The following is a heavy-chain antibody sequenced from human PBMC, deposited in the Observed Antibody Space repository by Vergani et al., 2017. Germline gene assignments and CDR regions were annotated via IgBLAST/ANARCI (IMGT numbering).Heavy chain of an antibody. CDR2: ISGSGGST. CDR1: GFTFSSYA. Sequence: EVQLLESGGGLVQPGGSLRLSCAASGFTFSSYAMSWVRQAPGKGLEWVSAISGSGGSTYYADSVKGRFTISRDNSKNTLYLQMNSLRAEDTAVYYCAKSYYYDSSGYLHTEYFQHWGQGTLVTVS. V-gene: IGHV3-23*01. J-gene: IGHJ1*01. CDR3: AKSYYYDSSGYLHTEYFQH. D-gene: IGHD3-22*01.